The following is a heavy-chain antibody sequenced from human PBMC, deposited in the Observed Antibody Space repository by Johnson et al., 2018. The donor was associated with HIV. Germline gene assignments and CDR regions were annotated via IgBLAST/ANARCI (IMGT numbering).Heavy chain of an antibody. V-gene: IGHV3-33*01. CDR1: GFTFSSYG. Sequence: QVQLVESGGGVVQPGRSLRLSCAASGFTFSSYGMHWVRQAPGKGLEWVAVIWYDGSIKYYADSVKGRFTISRDNSKNTLYLQMNSLRDEDTAVYYGARESTPWGADYVGYGLDIWGQGTMVTVSS. D-gene: IGHD4-17*01. CDR2: IWYDGSIK. J-gene: IGHJ3*02. CDR3: ARESTPWGADYVGYGLDI.